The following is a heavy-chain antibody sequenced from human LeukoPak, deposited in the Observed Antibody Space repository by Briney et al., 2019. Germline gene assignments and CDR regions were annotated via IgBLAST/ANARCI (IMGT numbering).Heavy chain of an antibody. J-gene: IGHJ4*02. Sequence: GGSLRLSCAASGFRFSSYTINWVRQAPGKGLEWVSSISSSSSYIYYADSVKGRFTISRDNAKNSLYLQMNSLRAEDTAVYYCARDSGPGYSSSWYDYWGQGTLVTVSS. CDR3: ARDSGPGYSSSWYDY. V-gene: IGHV3-21*01. CDR1: GFRFSSYT. D-gene: IGHD6-13*01. CDR2: ISSSSSYI.